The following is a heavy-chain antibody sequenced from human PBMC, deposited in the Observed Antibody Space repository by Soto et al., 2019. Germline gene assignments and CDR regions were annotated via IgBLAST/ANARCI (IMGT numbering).Heavy chain of an antibody. V-gene: IGHV3-23*01. Sequence: GGSLRLSCAASGFSFSNYAVTWVRQAPGKGLEWVSAISASGGSTYYADSVKGRFTISRDNSKNTVQLEMNSLRAEDTAVYYSAKRLWSGSTPVGNGMAVWGQGPTVTVSS. CDR1: GFSFSNYA. CDR2: ISASGGST. J-gene: IGHJ6*02. D-gene: IGHD3-3*01. CDR3: AKRLWSGSTPVGNGMAV.